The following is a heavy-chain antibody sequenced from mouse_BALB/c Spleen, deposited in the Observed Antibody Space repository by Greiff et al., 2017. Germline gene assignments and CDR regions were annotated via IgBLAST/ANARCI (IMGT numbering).Heavy chain of an antibody. V-gene: IGHV1-19*01. CDR2: VNPYNGGT. J-gene: IGHJ4*01. D-gene: IGHD2-3*01. Sequence: EVQLQQSGPELVKPGASVKMSCKASGYTFTDYYMDWVKQSHGESFEWIGRVNPYNGGTSYNQKFKGKATLTVDKSSSTAYMELNSLTSEDSAVYDCARDDGYYYYAMDYWGQGTPVTVSA. CDR1: GYTFTDYY. CDR3: ARDDGYYYYAMDY.